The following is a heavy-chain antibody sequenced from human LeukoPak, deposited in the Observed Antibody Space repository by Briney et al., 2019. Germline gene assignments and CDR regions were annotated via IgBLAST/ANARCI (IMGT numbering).Heavy chain of an antibody. Sequence: PGGSLRLSCAASGFTFSGSAMHWVRQASGKGLEWVGRIRSKANSYATAYAASVKGRFTISRDDSKNTAYLQMNSLKTEDTAVYYCTGHETYYDFWSGDEGMDVWGQGTTVTVSS. CDR3: TGHETYYDFWSGDEGMDV. D-gene: IGHD3-3*01. CDR2: IRSKANSYAT. CDR1: GFTFSGSA. V-gene: IGHV3-73*01. J-gene: IGHJ6*02.